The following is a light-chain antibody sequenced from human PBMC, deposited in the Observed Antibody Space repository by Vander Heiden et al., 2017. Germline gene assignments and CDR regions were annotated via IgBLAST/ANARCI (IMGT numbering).Light chain of an antibody. V-gene: IGLV1-51*02. CDR1: SSNIGNNY. CDR2: ENN. CDR3: GTWDSSLSAGV. Sequence: QSVLTQPPSVSAAPGQKVTISCSGSSSNIGNNYVSWYQQLPGTGPKHLIYENNKRPSGIPDRFSGSKSGTSATLGITGLQTGDEADYYCGTWDSSLSAGVFGGGTKLTVL. J-gene: IGLJ2*01.